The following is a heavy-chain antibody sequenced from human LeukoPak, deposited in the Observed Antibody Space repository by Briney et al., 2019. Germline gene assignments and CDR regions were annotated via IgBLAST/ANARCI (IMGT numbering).Heavy chain of an antibody. CDR2: INSDGSST. D-gene: IGHD1-26*01. J-gene: IGHJ6*03. CDR1: GFTFSSHW. V-gene: IGHV3-74*03. Sequence: GGSLRLSCEASGFTFSSHWMHWVRQAPGKGLVWVSRINSDGSSTTYADSVKGRFTISRDNAKNTLYLQMNSLRAEGTAVYYCARENSGSYLFYYYYMDVWGKGTTVTISS. CDR3: ARENSGSYLFYYYYMDV.